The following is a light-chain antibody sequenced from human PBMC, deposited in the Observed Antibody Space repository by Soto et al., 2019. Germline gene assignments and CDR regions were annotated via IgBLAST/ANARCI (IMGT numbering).Light chain of an antibody. CDR3: RQSYSTPLT. V-gene: IGKV1-39*01. CDR2: AAS. Sequence: DIQMTQSPSSLSASVGDRVTITCRASQSISSYLSWFQQKPGKAPKLLIYAASSLQSGVPSRFSGSGSGTDYTLTIISLQPEDFATYYCRQSYSTPLTFDGGTKVEIK. J-gene: IGKJ4*01. CDR1: QSISSY.